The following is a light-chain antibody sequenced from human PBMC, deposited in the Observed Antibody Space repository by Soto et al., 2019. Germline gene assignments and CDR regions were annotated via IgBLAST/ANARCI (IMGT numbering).Light chain of an antibody. CDR1: QSVSSSY. J-gene: IGKJ1*01. Sequence: EIVLTQSPGTLSLSPGERATLSCRASQSVSSSYLAWYQQKPGQAPRLLIYGASSRATGIPDRFMCSGSGTDCTLTISRLEPEDFAVYYCQQFGSSPWTFDQGTKVEIK. V-gene: IGKV3-20*01. CDR3: QQFGSSPWT. CDR2: GAS.